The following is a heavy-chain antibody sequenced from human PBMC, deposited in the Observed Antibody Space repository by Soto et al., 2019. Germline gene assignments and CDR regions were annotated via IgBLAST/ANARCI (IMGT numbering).Heavy chain of an antibody. CDR1: GFTFSIYN. D-gene: IGHD1-20*01. Sequence: EVQLLESGGGLVQPGGSLRLSCVASGFTFSIYNMNWVRQAPGQGLEWVSVITGSGDSTNYADSVKGRFTISRDNSKNTLYLQMNSLRAEDTAVYFCARRITSSFDYWGQGTLVTVSS. CDR3: ARRITSSFDY. V-gene: IGHV3-23*01. CDR2: ITGSGDST. J-gene: IGHJ4*02.